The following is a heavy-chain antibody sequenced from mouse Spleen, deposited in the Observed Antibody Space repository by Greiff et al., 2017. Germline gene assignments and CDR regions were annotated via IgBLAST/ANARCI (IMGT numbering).Heavy chain of an antibody. CDR1: GYTFTSYW. V-gene: IGHV1-55*01. CDR3: ARKDYYGSSLDWYFDV. D-gene: IGHD1-1*01. Sequence: QVQLQQSGAELVKPGASVKMSCKASGYTFTSYWITWVKQRPGQGLEWIGDIYPGSGSTNYNGKFKGKATLTADKSSSTAYMQLSSLTSEDSAVYFCARKDYYGSSLDWYFDVWGAGTTVTVSS. CDR2: IYPGSGST. J-gene: IGHJ1*01.